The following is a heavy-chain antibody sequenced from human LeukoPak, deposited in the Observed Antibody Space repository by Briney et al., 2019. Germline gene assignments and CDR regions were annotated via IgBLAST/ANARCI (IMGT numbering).Heavy chain of an antibody. V-gene: IGHV3-33*01. D-gene: IGHD3-9*01. J-gene: IGHJ4*02. CDR2: IWYDGSNK. CDR3: ARHQFDSYFDY. Sequence: GGSLRLSCAASGFTFSSYGMHWVRQAPGKGLEWVAVIWYDGSNKYYADSVKGRFTISRDNFKNTLYLQMNSLRAEDTAVYYCARHQFDSYFDYWGQGTLVTVSS. CDR1: GFTFSSYG.